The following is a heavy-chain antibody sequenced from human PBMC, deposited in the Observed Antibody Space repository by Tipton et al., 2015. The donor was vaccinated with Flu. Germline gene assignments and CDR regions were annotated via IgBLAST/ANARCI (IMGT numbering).Heavy chain of an antibody. CDR1: GFTFGDYA. Sequence: SLRLSCTASGFTFGDYAMSWVRQAPGKGLEWVGFIRSKAYGGTTEYAASVKGRFTISRDDSKNTLYLQMNSLRAEDTAVDYCARGPKNGLHFDYWGQGTLVTVSS. V-gene: IGHV3-49*04. CDR2: IRSKAYGGTT. CDR3: ARGPKNGLHFDY. J-gene: IGHJ4*02.